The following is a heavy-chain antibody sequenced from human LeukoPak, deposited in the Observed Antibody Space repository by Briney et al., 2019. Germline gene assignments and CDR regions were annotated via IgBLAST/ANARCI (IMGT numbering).Heavy chain of an antibody. CDR1: GFTFSSYA. CDR2: ISGSGGST. D-gene: IGHD3-10*01. V-gene: IGHV3-23*01. CDR3: AKDGADDYYGLQGVFGY. Sequence: GGSLRLSCAASGFTFSSYAMSWVRQASGKGLEWVSTISGSGGSTYYADSVKGRFTISRDNSKNTLYLQMNSLRAEDTAVCYCAKDGADDYYGLQGVFGYWGQGTLVTVAS. J-gene: IGHJ4*02.